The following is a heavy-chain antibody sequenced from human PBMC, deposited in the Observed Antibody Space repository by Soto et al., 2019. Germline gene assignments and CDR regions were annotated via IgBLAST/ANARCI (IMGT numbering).Heavy chain of an antibody. Sequence: QLHLVQSGAVVKKPGASVTVSCSASGYPVTAYYMHWVRQAPGRGLEWMGGINPATGAAKYTQTFPGRVTMTRDTSTITVFMELGGLTSEDTAVFYWARGGGVGVAGSAAFDMWGQGTLVTVSS. D-gene: IGHD3-3*01. CDR3: ARGGGVGVAGSAAFDM. CDR1: GYPVTAYY. CDR2: INPATGAA. J-gene: IGHJ3*02. V-gene: IGHV1-2*02.